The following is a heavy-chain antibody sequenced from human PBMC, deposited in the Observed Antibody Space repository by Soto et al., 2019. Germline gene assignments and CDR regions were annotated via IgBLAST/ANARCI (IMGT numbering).Heavy chain of an antibody. D-gene: IGHD2-2*03. CDR1: GCICSKYS. CDR2: ISSNSVTI. J-gene: IGHJ4*02. CDR3: AKVGYDTFGYYLRSFDC. Sequence: GGALRVSCGASGCICSKYSMNWVRQAPGKGLEWLSYISSNSVTIYYADSVKGRFTISRDNSMNTVSLQMNSLRAEDTAVYYCAKVGYDTFGYYLRSFDCWGQGTLVTVSS. V-gene: IGHV3-48*01.